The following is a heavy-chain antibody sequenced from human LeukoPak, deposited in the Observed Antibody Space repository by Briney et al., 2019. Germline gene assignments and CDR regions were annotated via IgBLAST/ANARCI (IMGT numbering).Heavy chain of an antibody. Sequence: GRSLRLSCAASGFTFDDYAMHWVRQAPGKGLEWVSGISWNSGSIGYADSVKGRFTISRDNAKSSLYLQMNSLRAEDMALYYCAKDRKTGDRQFWYFDLWGRGTLVTVSS. CDR2: ISWNSGSI. J-gene: IGHJ2*01. CDR3: AKDRKTGDRQFWYFDL. V-gene: IGHV3-9*03. D-gene: IGHD7-27*01. CDR1: GFTFDDYA.